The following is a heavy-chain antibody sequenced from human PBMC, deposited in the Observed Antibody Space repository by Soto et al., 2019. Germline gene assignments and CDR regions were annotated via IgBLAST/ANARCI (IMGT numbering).Heavy chain of an antibody. CDR3: ARGLKKRMTMVRSSQGGFDP. CDR1: GGSFSGYY. Sequence: SETLSLTCAVYGGSFSGYYWCWIRQPPGKGLEWIGEINHSGSTNYNPSLKSRVTISVDTSKNQFSLKLSSVTAADTAVYYCARGLKKRMTMVRSSQGGFDPWGQGTLVTVSS. V-gene: IGHV4-34*01. CDR2: INHSGST. D-gene: IGHD3-10*01. J-gene: IGHJ5*02.